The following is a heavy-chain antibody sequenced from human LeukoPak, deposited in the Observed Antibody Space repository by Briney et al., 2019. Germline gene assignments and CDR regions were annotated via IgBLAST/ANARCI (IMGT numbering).Heavy chain of an antibody. V-gene: IGHV3-7*05. D-gene: IGHD4-17*01. J-gene: IGHJ3*02. CDR2: IKEDGSEK. Sequence: GGSLRLSCAASGFTFRRHWMSWVRQAPGKGLEWVAKIKEDGSEKYCVDSVKGRFTISRDNAKNSLYLQMNSLRAEDTALYYCARDGAPNASDIWGQGTMVTVSS. CDR1: GFTFRRHW. CDR3: ARDGAPNASDI.